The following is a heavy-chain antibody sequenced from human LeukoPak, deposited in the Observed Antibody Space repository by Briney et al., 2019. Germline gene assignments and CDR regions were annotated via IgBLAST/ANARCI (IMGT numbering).Heavy chain of an antibody. J-gene: IGHJ4*02. D-gene: IGHD2-21*01. Sequence: PSGTLSPTCGVSGGSIDSTNYWSWVRQAPGKGLEWIGEIAHDGTRNYNPSLKSRVTISVDTSKKQFSLKLSSVTAADTAVYYCARGVWSLDYWGQGTLVTVSS. CDR2: IAHDGTR. CDR1: GGSIDSTNY. V-gene: IGHV4-4*02. CDR3: ARGVWSLDY.